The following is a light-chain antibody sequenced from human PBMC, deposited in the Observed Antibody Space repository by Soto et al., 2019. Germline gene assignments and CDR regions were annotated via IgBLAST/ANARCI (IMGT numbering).Light chain of an antibody. J-gene: IGLJ2*01. V-gene: IGLV2-14*01. CDR3: SSYTSSSTYVV. Sequence: QSALTQPASVSGSPGQSITISCTGTSSDGGGYNYVSWYQQHPGEAPKLMIYDVSNRPSGVSNRFSGSKSGNTASLTISGLQAGDEADYYCSSYTSSSTYVVFGGGTKLTVL. CDR2: DVS. CDR1: SSDGGGYNY.